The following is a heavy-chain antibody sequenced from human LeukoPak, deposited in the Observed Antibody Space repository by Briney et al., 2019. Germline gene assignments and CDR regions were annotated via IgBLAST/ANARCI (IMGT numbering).Heavy chain of an antibody. CDR1: GYTFTSYA. Sequence: ASVKVSCKASGYTFTSYAMHWVRQAPGQRLEWMGWINAGNGNTKYSQKFQGRVTITRDTSASTAYMELSSLRSEATAVYYCARADMVVAATYYFDYWGQGTLVTVSS. D-gene: IGHD2-15*01. J-gene: IGHJ4*02. CDR2: INAGNGNT. V-gene: IGHV1-3*01. CDR3: ARADMVVAATYYFDY.